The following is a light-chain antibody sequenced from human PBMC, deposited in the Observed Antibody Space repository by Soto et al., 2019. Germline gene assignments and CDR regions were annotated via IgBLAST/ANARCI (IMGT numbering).Light chain of an antibody. CDR1: SSDVGGYNY. Sequence: QSALTQPPSASGSPGQSVTISCTGTSSDVGGYNYVSWYQHHPGKVTKLMIYEVSKRPSGVPDRFSGSKSGNTASLTVSGLQAEDEADYYCSSYAGSITFVFGTGTKLTVL. CDR2: EVS. J-gene: IGLJ1*01. V-gene: IGLV2-8*01. CDR3: SSYAGSITFV.